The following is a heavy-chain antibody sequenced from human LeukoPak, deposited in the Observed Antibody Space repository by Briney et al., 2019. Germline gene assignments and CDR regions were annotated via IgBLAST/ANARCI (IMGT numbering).Heavy chain of an antibody. CDR1: GGSISSSSYY. Sequence: PSETLSLTCTVSGGSISSSSYYWGWIRQPPGKVLEWIGSIYYSGSTYYNPSLKSRVTISVDTSKNQFSLKLSSVTAADTAVYYCARRKAAAAPGKYYFDYWGQGTLVTVSS. V-gene: IGHV4-39*01. J-gene: IGHJ4*02. D-gene: IGHD6-13*01. CDR3: ARRKAAAAPGKYYFDY. CDR2: IYYSGST.